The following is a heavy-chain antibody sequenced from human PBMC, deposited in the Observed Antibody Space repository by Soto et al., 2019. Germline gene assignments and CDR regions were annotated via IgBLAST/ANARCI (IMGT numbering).Heavy chain of an antibody. V-gene: IGHV1-46*01. CDR3: ARDSRPGNYGMDV. CDR2: INPSGGST. D-gene: IGHD2-2*01. CDR1: GYTFTSYY. Sequence: ASVKVSCKALGYTFTSYYMNWVRQAPGQGLEWMGIINPSGGSTSYAQKFQGRVTMTRDTSTSTVYMELSSLRSEDTAVYYCARDSRPGNYGMDVWGQGTTVTVSS. J-gene: IGHJ6*02.